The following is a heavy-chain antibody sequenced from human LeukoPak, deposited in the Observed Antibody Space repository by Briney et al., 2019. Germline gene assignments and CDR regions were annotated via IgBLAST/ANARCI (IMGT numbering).Heavy chain of an antibody. CDR3: ARHDYGSGWYWFDP. CDR2: IYNSGRT. V-gene: IGHV4-59*08. CDR1: GXSITNHY. D-gene: IGHD6-19*01. Sequence: SETLSLTCSVSGXSITNHYGSWIRQPPGKGLEWIGYIYNSGRTNYNPSLKSRVTISVDTSKNQFSLKLTSVTAADTAVYFCARHDYGSGWYWFDPWGQGTLVTVSS. J-gene: IGHJ5*02.